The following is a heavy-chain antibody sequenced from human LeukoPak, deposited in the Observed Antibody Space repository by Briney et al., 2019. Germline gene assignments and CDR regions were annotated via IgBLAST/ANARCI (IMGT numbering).Heavy chain of an antibody. CDR3: ARLEIAAVPGGYFGF. Sequence: GESLKISCKGSGYRFTSHWIGWVRQMPGKGLEWMGIIYPGDSDTRYSPSFQGQVTFSADKSISTAYLQWSSLKASDTAMCYCARLEIAAVPGGYFGFWGQGTLVTVSS. J-gene: IGHJ4*02. CDR2: IYPGDSDT. D-gene: IGHD6-13*01. V-gene: IGHV5-51*01. CDR1: GYRFTSHW.